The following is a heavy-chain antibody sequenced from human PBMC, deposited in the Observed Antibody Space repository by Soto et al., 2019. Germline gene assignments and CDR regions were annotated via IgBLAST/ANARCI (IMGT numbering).Heavy chain of an antibody. CDR1: GGSIRDTIYY. CDR2: LHYSGST. Sequence: PSETLSLTCTLSGGSIRDTIYYWGWIRQPPGKRLEWIGSLHYSGSTHYNLSLKSRVTISVDPSKSQFSLNLTSVTPADSSVYYGARHMRAEDSPLAYWGQGTVVTVSS. J-gene: IGHJ4*02. V-gene: IGHV4-39*01. D-gene: IGHD2-15*01. CDR3: ARHMRAEDSPLAY.